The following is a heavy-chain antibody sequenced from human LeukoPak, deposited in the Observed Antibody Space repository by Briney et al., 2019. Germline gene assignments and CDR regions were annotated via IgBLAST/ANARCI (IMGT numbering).Heavy chain of an antibody. J-gene: IGHJ4*02. D-gene: IGHD2-15*01. CDR2: IRGSGDRT. Sequence: PGGSLRLSCVASGFRFTNYAMTWVRQAPGEGLEWVSAIRGSGDRTSYVDSVKGRFTISRDNSKNTLYLLMNSLIPEDTAVYYCAREVVSTPSYFDSWGQGTLVTVSS. CDR1: GFRFTNYA. V-gene: IGHV3-23*01. CDR3: AREVVSTPSYFDS.